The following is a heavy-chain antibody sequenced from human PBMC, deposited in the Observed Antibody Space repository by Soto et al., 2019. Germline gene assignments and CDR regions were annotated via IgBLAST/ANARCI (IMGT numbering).Heavy chain of an antibody. Sequence: QVQLQQWGAGLLKPSETLSLTCAVYGGSFSGYYWSWIRQPPGKGLDWIGEINHGGSTNYNPSLKGQVTISIDTSKHQCSLKLSSVTAADPAVYYCASGGQTIIPKDWGQGTLVTVAT. J-gene: IGHJ4*02. CDR1: GGSFSGYY. CDR2: INHGGST. CDR3: ASGGQTIIPKD. V-gene: IGHV4-34*02. D-gene: IGHD5-12*01.